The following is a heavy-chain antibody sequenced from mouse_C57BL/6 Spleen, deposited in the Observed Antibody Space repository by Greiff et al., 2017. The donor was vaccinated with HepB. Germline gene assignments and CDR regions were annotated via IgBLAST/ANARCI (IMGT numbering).Heavy chain of an antibody. V-gene: IGHV5-6*01. CDR2: ISSGGSYT. CDR1: GFTFSSYG. D-gene: IGHD3-3*01. J-gene: IGHJ4*01. Sequence: EVQLVESGGDLVKPGGSLKLSCAASGFTFSSYGMSWVRQTPDKRLEWVATISSGGSYTYYPDSVKGRFTISRDNAKNTLYLQMSSLKSEDTAMYYCARRGDRDYAMDYWGQGTSVTVSS. CDR3: ARRGDRDYAMDY.